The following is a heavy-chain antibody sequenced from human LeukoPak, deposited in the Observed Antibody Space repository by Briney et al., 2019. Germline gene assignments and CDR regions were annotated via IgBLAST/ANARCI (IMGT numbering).Heavy chain of an antibody. J-gene: IGHJ4*02. Sequence: SETLSLTCAVYGGSFSGYYWSWIRQPPGKGLEWIGEINHSGSTNYNPSLKSRVTISVDTSKNQFSLKLSSVTAADTAVYYCARGSDYDFWSGYYELYYFDYWGQGTLVTISS. D-gene: IGHD3-3*01. CDR3: ARGSDYDFWSGYYELYYFDY. CDR2: INHSGST. V-gene: IGHV4-34*01. CDR1: GGSFSGYY.